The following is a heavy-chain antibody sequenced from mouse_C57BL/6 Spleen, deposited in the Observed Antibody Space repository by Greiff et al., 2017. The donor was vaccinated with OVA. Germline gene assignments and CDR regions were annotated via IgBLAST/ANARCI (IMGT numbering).Heavy chain of an antibody. Sequence: EVQVVESGPGLVKPSQSLSLTCSVTGYSITSGYYWNWIRQVPGNNLEWMGFISYDGSNNYNPHLKNQISITRDTSTNQFFLKLNSVTTEDTAIYNCARDLYYDAMDYWGQGTSVTVSS. CDR1: GYSITSGYY. V-gene: IGHV3-6*01. CDR2: ISYDGSN. D-gene: IGHD2-3*01. CDR3: ARDLYYDAMDY. J-gene: IGHJ4*01.